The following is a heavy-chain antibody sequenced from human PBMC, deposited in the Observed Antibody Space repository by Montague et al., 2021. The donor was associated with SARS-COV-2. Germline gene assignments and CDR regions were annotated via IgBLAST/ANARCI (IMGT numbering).Heavy chain of an antibody. CDR3: ARLKRYFDSSGSPSAFDF. CDR2: IYYTGNT. CDR1: GGSITNNIDY. V-gene: IGHV4-39*02. Sequence: SETLSLTCTVSGGSITNNIDYWACIRQPPGKGLVWIGSIYYTGNTYYNPSLKSRVTISVVTSKNHFTLKLSSVTAAEMAVYYCARLKRYFDSSGSPSAFDFWGQGTKVTVSS. D-gene: IGHD3-22*01. J-gene: IGHJ3*01.